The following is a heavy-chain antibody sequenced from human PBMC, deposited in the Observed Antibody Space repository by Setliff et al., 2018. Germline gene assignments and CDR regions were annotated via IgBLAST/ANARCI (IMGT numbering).Heavy chain of an antibody. V-gene: IGHV1-69*05. J-gene: IGHJ4*02. CDR3: VRGPPDFVVVPAAAKFDY. CDR2: TIPMFGTT. Sequence: SVKVSCKASGATFSSHGISWVRQAPGQGLEWMGGTIPMFGTTEYAQKFQGRLTIITDESTNTAFMQLSSLRSDDTAVYYCVRGPPDFVVVPAAAKFDYWGPGTLVTVSS. D-gene: IGHD2-2*01. CDR1: GATFSSHG.